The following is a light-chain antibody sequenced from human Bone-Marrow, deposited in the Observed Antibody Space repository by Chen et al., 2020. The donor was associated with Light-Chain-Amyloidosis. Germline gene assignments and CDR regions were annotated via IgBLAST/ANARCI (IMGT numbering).Light chain of an antibody. Sequence: IVMTHSPLSLPVTPGEPASISCRSSQSLLHSNGYNYLDWYLQKPGQSPQLLIYLGSNRASGVPDRFSGSGSGTDFTLKISRVEAEDVGVYYCMQALRSLTFGGGTKVEIK. CDR3: MQALRSLT. V-gene: IGKV2-28*01. CDR2: LGS. CDR1: QSLLHSNGYNY. J-gene: IGKJ4*01.